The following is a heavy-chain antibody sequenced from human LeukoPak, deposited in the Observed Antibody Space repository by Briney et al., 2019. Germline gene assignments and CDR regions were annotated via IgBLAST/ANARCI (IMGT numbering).Heavy chain of an antibody. V-gene: IGHV4-59*08. CDR3: ARQRARDGMDV. J-gene: IGHJ6*02. CDR1: GGSISSYY. Sequence: SETLSLTCTVSGGSISSYYWSWIRQPPGKGLEWIGYIYYSGSTYYIPSLKSRVTISVDTSKNQFSLKLSSVTAADTAVYYCARQRARDGMDVWGQGTPVTVSS. CDR2: IYYSGST.